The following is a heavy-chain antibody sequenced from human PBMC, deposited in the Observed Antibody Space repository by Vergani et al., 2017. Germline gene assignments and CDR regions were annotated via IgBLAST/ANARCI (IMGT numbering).Heavy chain of an antibody. CDR3: ARLSSGWFKNAFDI. J-gene: IGHJ3*02. D-gene: IGHD6-19*01. CDR2: IYYSGST. V-gene: IGHV4-39*01. CDR1: GGSISSSSYY. Sequence: LQLQESGPGLVKPSETLSLTCTVSGGSISSSSYYWGWIRQPPGKGLEWIGSIYYSGSTYYNPSLKSRVTISVDTSKNQFSLKLSSVTAADTAVYYCARLSSGWFKNAFDIWGQGTMVTVSS.